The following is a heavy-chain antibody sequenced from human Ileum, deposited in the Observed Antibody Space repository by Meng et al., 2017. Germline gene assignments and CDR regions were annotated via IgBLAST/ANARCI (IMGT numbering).Heavy chain of an antibody. CDR3: AKNGAYCLES. J-gene: IGHJ4*02. CDR1: VGSISGGPW. V-gene: IGHV4-4*02. CDR2: FHPGSGA. D-gene: IGHD2-21*01. Sequence: PLEEPVPGLWNPSGTLSPPCAVPVGSISGGPWWSWVRQPPGKGLHWIGQFHPGSGAAYNPSLETRVTISVDTSKNQFSLELTSVTAADTAVYYSAKNGAYCLESWGQGTLVTVSS.